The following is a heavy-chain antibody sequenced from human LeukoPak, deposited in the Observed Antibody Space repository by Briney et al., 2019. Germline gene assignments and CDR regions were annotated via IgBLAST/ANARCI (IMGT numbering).Heavy chain of an antibody. CDR2: IDSDGIGT. J-gene: IGHJ4*02. CDR1: GFTFSSYW. Sequence: TGGSLRLSCAASGFTFSSYWMHWVRQAPGEGLVWVSRIDSDGIGTVYADSVKGRFTISRDNAKNTLYPQMNSLRAEDTAVYYCARGSPSGHYFDYWGQGTLVTVSS. CDR3: ARGSPSGHYFDY. D-gene: IGHD6-6*01. V-gene: IGHV3-74*01.